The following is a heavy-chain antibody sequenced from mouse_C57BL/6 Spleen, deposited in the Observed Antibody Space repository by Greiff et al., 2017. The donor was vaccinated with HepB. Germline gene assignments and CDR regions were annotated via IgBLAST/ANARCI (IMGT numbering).Heavy chain of an antibody. Sequence: QVQLQQSGAELVRPGASVTLSCKASGYTFTDYEMHWVKQTPVHGLEWIGAIDPETGGTAYNQKFKGKAILTADKSSSTAYMELRSLTSEDSAVYYCTRGCYGNYVDYWGQGTTLTVSS. D-gene: IGHD2-1*01. CDR3: TRGCYGNYVDY. CDR1: GYTFTDYE. V-gene: IGHV1-15*01. CDR2: IDPETGGT. J-gene: IGHJ2*01.